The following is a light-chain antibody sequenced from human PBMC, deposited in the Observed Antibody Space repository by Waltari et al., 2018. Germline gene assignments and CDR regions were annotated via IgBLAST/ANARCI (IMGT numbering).Light chain of an antibody. CDR1: SGSVSTSYY. Sequence: QTVVTQEPSFSVSPGGTVTLTCGLSSGSVSTSYYPSWYQQTPGQAPRTLIYNTNTRSSGVPDRFAGSILGNKAALTITGAQADDECDYYCVLYMGRGIRVFGGGTKLTVL. J-gene: IGLJ2*01. V-gene: IGLV8-61*01. CDR2: NTN. CDR3: VLYMGRGIRV.